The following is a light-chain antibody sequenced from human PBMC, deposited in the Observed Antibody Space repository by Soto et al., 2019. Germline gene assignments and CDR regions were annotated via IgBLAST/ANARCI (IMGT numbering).Light chain of an antibody. J-gene: IGKJ4*01. CDR1: QSVSSSY. CDR2: GAS. V-gene: IGKV3-20*01. CDR3: QQYGSSPPLT. Sequence: EIVLTQSPGTLSLSPGERATLSCRASQSVSSSYLAWYQQKPGQAPRLVFYGASSRATGIPDRFSGSGSGTDFTLTISRLEPEDFSVYSCQQYGSSPPLTCGGGTKVEIK.